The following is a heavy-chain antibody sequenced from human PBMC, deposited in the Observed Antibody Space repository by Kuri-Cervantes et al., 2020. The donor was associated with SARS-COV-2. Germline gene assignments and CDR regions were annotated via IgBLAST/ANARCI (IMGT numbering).Heavy chain of an antibody. V-gene: IGHV2-70*12. J-gene: IGHJ4*02. CDR1: GFSPSTRGMC. CDR2: IDWVDDK. D-gene: IGHD3-10*01. CDR3: ARNYFGSGSPPDY. Sequence: SGPTLVKPTQTLTLTCTFSGFSPSTRGMCVSWIRQPPGKALEWLALIDWVDDKYYSTSLKTRLTISKDTSKNQVVLTMTSMDPVDTATYYCARNYFGSGSPPDYWGQGTLVTVSS.